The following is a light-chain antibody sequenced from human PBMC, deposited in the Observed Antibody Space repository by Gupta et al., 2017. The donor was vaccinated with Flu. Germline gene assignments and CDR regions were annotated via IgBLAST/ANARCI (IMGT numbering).Light chain of an antibody. CDR1: SSDVGGYNY. CDR2: DVS. V-gene: IGLV2-14*04. Sequence: ITISCTGTSSDVGGYNYVSWYQQHPCKAPKLMIYDVSNRPSGVSNRFSGSKSGNTASLTISGLQAEDEADYYCSSYTSSSTLYVFGTGTKVTVL. CDR3: SSYTSSSTLYV. J-gene: IGLJ1*01.